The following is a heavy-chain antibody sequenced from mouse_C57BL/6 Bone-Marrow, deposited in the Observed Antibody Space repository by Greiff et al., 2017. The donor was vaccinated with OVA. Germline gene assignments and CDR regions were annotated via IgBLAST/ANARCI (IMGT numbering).Heavy chain of an antibody. J-gene: IGHJ3*01. CDR1: GFTFSSYG. V-gene: IGHV5-6*01. CDR2: ISSGGSYT. CDR3: ARQGYYGPFAY. Sequence: EVQLVESGGDLVKPGGSLKLSCAASGFTFSSYGMSWVRQTPDKRLEWVATISSGGSYTSYPDSLKGRFTISRDNAKNTLYLQMSSLKSEDTAMYYCARQGYYGPFAYWGQGTLVTVSA. D-gene: IGHD1-1*01.